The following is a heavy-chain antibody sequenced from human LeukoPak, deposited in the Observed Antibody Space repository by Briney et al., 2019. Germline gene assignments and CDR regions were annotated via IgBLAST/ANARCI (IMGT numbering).Heavy chain of an antibody. D-gene: IGHD5-24*01. J-gene: IGHJ2*01. CDR2: GSESGGT. Sequence: KPSETLSLTCAVYGGSLNGHYWSWIRQPPGKGLEWIGEGSESGGTKFNPSLKSRVTISVDTSRSQVSLKLSSVTAADTAVYYCARDRARDGYLGGWYFDLWGRGTLVTVSS. CDR1: GGSLNGHY. CDR3: ARDRARDGYLGGWYFDL. V-gene: IGHV4-34*01.